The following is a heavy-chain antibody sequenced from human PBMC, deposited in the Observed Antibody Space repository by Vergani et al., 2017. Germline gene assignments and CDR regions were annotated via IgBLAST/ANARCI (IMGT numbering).Heavy chain of an antibody. CDR3: AKGEYCTNGVCYYYYMDV. Sequence: QVQLVESGGGVVQPGRSLRLSCAASGFTFSSYGMHWVRQAPGKGLEWVAVIWYYGSNKYYADSVKGRFTISRDNSKNTLYLQMNSLRAEDTAVYYCAKGEYCTNGVCYYYYMDVWGKGTTVTVSS. V-gene: IGHV3-33*06. CDR2: IWYYGSNK. CDR1: GFTFSSYG. D-gene: IGHD2-8*01. J-gene: IGHJ6*03.